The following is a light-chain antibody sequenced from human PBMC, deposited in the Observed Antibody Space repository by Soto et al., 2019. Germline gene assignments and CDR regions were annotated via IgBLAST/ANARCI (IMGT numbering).Light chain of an antibody. CDR3: QHYKNYPWT. Sequence: AIRMTQSPSSLSASAGDRVAIACRASQDVGRYLAWYQQKPGQAPKLLIYGASTLQSGVPSRFSGGGSGTDFTLTISCLQSEDFANYYCQHYKNYPWTFGQGTNVEIK. CDR2: GAS. J-gene: IGKJ1*01. CDR1: QDVGRY. V-gene: IGKV1-8*01.